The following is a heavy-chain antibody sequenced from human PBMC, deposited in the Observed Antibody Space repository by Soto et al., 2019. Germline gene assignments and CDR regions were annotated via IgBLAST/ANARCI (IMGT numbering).Heavy chain of an antibody. CDR1: GYTFTSYG. Sequence: QVQLVQSGAEVKKPGASVKVSCKASGYTFTSYGISWVRQAPGQGLEWMGWISAYNGNTNYAQKLQGRVTMTTDTSTSTAYMERRSLRSDDTAVYYCARDYDFWSGFGYYYYGMDVWGQGTTVTVSS. CDR3: ARDYDFWSGFGYYYYGMDV. J-gene: IGHJ6*02. V-gene: IGHV1-18*01. CDR2: ISAYNGNT. D-gene: IGHD3-3*01.